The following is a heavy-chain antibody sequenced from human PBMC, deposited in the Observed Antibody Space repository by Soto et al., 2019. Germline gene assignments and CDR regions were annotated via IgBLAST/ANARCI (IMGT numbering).Heavy chain of an antibody. V-gene: IGHV4-59*01. CDR2: IYYSGSTSGST. D-gene: IGHD6-19*01. J-gene: IGHJ3*02. Sequence: PSETLSLTCTVSGGSISSYYWSWIRQPPGKGLEWIGYIYYSGSTSGSTSNKPSLKSRVTISVDTSKNQFSLRLSSVTAADTVVYYCARPYRSAWYVAFDIWGQGTMVTVSS. CDR3: ARPYRSAWYVAFDI. CDR1: GGSISSYY.